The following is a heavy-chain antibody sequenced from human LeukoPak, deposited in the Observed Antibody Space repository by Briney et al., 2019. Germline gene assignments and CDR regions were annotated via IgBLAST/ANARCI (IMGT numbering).Heavy chain of an antibody. Sequence: GGSLRLSCAASEFSFNTYSMNWLRQAPGKGLEWVSSISSSSSYIDYADSVKGRFTISRDNAKNSLYLQMNSLRAEDTAVYYCARVAAPGTGIFVNFYYYMDVWGKGTTVTISS. D-gene: IGHD6-13*01. CDR2: ISSSSSYI. J-gene: IGHJ6*03. V-gene: IGHV3-21*01. CDR3: ARVAAPGTGIFVNFYYYMDV. CDR1: EFSFNTYS.